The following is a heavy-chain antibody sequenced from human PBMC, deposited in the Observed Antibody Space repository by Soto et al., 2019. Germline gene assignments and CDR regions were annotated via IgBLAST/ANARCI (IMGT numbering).Heavy chain of an antibody. V-gene: IGHV1-18*01. CDR3: AISDWLRFSYYGMDV. Sequence: ASVKVSCKASGYTFTSYGISWVRQAPGQGLEWMGWISAYNGNTNYAQKLQGRVTMTTDTSTSTAYMELRSLRSDDTAVYYCAISDWLRFSYYGMDVWGQGTTVT. D-gene: IGHD5-12*01. CDR1: GYTFTSYG. J-gene: IGHJ6*02. CDR2: ISAYNGNT.